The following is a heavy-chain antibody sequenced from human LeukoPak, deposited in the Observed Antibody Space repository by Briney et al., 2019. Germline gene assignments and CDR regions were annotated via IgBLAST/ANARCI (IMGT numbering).Heavy chain of an antibody. CDR2: INWNGGST. CDR1: GFTFDDYG. D-gene: IGHD1-20*01. J-gene: IGHJ5*02. Sequence: EGSLRLSSAASGFTFDDYGMSWVRQAPGKGLEWVSGINWNGGSTDYADSVKGRFTISRDNAKNSVYLQINSLRAEDTALYHCARAGNWYGANWFDPWGQGTLVTVSS. CDR3: ARAGNWYGANWFDP. V-gene: IGHV3-20*01.